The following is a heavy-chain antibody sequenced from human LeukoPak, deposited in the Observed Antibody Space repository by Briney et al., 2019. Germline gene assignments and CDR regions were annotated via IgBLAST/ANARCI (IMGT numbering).Heavy chain of an antibody. CDR2: IYYSGST. CDR1: GGSISSHY. V-gene: IGHV4-59*11. CDR3: ARGGRTEARSYYDFWSGYSTTWFDP. J-gene: IGHJ5*02. Sequence: SETLSLTCTVSGGSISSHYWSWIRQPPGKGLEWIGYIYYSGSTNYNPSLKSRVTIPVDTSKNQFSLKLSSVTAADTAVYYCARGGRTEARSYYDFWSGYSTTWFDPWGQGTLVTVSS. D-gene: IGHD3-3*01.